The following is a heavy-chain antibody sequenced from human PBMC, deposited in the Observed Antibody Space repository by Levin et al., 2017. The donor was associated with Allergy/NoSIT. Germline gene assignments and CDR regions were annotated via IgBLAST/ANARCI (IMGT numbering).Heavy chain of an antibody. Sequence: GESLKISCAASGFTFSTYSMNWVRQAPGKGLEWVSYISSSSSTIYYADSVKGRFTISRDNAENSLYLQMNSLRDEDTAVYYCARDTGSSSWYESDYWGQGTLVTVSS. D-gene: IGHD6-13*01. J-gene: IGHJ4*02. V-gene: IGHV3-48*02. CDR3: ARDTGSSSWYESDY. CDR2: ISSSSSTI. CDR1: GFTFSTYS.